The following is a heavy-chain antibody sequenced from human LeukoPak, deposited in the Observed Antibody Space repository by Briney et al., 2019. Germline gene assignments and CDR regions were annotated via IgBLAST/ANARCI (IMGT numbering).Heavy chain of an antibody. V-gene: IGHV3-73*01. CDR1: GFTFSGSA. CDR2: IRSKANSYAT. Sequence: GGSLRLSCAASGFTFSGSAMHWVRQASGKGLEWVGGIRSKANSYATAYAASVKGRFTISRDDSKNTAYLQMNSLKTEDTAVYYCTRDVAEYSSSSFYYYYYYMDVWGKGTTVTVSS. CDR3: TRDVAEYSSSSFYYYYYYMDV. J-gene: IGHJ6*03. D-gene: IGHD6-6*01.